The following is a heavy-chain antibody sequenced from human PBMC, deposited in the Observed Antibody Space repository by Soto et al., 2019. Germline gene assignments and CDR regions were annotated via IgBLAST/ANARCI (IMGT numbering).Heavy chain of an antibody. Sequence: KSSETLSLTCTVSGTSISSYYWSWIRQPPGKGLEWIANIHYSGTTNYNPSLASRVTLSVDTSKNQFSLKMTSVTAADRAMYFCPSYNSYAIDYWGRGTLVTVSS. V-gene: IGHV4-59*01. CDR2: IHYSGTT. D-gene: IGHD2-8*01. J-gene: IGHJ4*02. CDR3: PSYNSYAIDY. CDR1: GTSISSYY.